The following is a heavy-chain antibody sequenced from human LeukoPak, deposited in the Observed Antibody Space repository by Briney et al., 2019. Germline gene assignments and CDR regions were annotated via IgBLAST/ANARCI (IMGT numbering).Heavy chain of an antibody. D-gene: IGHD2-15*01. CDR2: INPNSGGT. V-gene: IGHV1-2*02. J-gene: IGHJ4*02. CDR1: GYTFTSYA. Sequence: GASVKVSCKASGYTFTSYAMNWVRQAPGQGLEWMGWINPNSGGTNYAQKFQGRVTMTRDTSISTAYMELSRLRSDDTAVYYCAREDRMRWPRKDYWGQGTLVTVSS. CDR3: AREDRMRWPRKDY.